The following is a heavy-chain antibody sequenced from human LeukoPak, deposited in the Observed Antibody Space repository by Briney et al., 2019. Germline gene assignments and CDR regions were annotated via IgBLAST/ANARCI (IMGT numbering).Heavy chain of an antibody. D-gene: IGHD3-3*01. CDR3: ARGENYDFWSGSFYRSQKGMDV. Sequence: GGSLRLSCVASGLTFSANYMSWIRQAPGKGLEWVSYIGSSGTTIHYADSVKGRFTVSRDNAKNSLYLQLNSPRTEDTAVYYCARGENYDFWSGSFYRSQKGMDVWGQGTTVTVSS. CDR1: GLTFSANY. V-gene: IGHV3-11*01. J-gene: IGHJ6*02. CDR2: IGSSGTTI.